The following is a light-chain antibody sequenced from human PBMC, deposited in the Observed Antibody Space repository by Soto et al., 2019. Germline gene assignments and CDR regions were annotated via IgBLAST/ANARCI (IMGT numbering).Light chain of an antibody. CDR1: QSISSY. Sequence: DIQMTQSPSSLSASVRDRVTITCRASQSISSYLNWYQQQPGKAPKLLIYAASSLQSGVPSRFSGSGSGTDFTLTISSLQPEDFATYYCQHSYSAPFTFGPGTKVDIK. CDR2: AAS. CDR3: QHSYSAPFT. J-gene: IGKJ3*01. V-gene: IGKV1-39*01.